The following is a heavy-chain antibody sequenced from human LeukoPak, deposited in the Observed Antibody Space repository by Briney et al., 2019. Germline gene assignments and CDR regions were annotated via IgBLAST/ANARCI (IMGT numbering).Heavy chain of an antibody. D-gene: IGHD2-21*02. J-gene: IGHJ4*02. Sequence: GGSLRLSCTVSGFTVSSNSMSWVRQAPGKGLEWVSFIYSDNTHYSDSVKGRFTISRDNSKNTLYLQMNSLRAEDTAVYYCAKAKIAYCGGDCYSDYWGQGTLVTVSS. V-gene: IGHV3-53*01. CDR2: IYSDNT. CDR3: AKAKIAYCGGDCYSDY. CDR1: GFTVSSNS.